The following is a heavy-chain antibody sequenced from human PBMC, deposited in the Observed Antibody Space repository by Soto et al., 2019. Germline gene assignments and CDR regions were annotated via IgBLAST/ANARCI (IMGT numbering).Heavy chain of an antibody. J-gene: IGHJ4*02. CDR3: ARAPAYYYDSRGYPHDY. CDR2: VIPIFGTA. CDR1: GGTFSSYA. V-gene: IGHV1-69*01. D-gene: IGHD3-22*01. Sequence: QVQLVQSGAEVKKPGSSVKVSCKASGGTFSSYAISWVRQAPGQGLEWMGGVIPIFGTANYAQKFQGRVTITADESTSTAYMELSSLRSEDTAVYYCARAPAYYYDSRGYPHDYWGPGTLVTVSS.